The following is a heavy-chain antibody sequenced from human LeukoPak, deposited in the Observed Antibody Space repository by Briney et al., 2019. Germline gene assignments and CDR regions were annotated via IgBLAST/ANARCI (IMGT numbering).Heavy chain of an antibody. CDR1: RFTFSGYG. J-gene: IGHJ4*02. V-gene: IGHV3-30*02. D-gene: IGHD6-19*01. CDR3: AKNRDSSDYPRDFDY. CDR2: IRHDGSYQ. Sequence: GGSLRLSCAASRFTFSGYGMHWVRQTPGKGLEGVAFIRHDGSYQQYADSVKGRFTVSRDNSKDTVYLQMNSLRTEDTAVYYCAKNRDSSDYPRDFDYWGQGTLVTVSS.